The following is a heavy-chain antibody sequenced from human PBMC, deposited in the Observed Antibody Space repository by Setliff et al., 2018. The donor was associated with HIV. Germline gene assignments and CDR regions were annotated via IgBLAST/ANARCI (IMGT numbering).Heavy chain of an antibody. CDR2: VYYSGIT. J-gene: IGHJ4*02. CDR3: ARDLGYCSGGSCYWYY. CDR1: GDLIRNSYYY. V-gene: IGHV4-39*07. D-gene: IGHD2-15*01. Sequence: SETLSLTCDVSGDLIRNSYYYWAWIRQSPGRGLEWIGSVYYSGITHYNPSLESRATISVDTSMNYFSLNLTSVTAADTAVYYCARDLGYCSGGSCYWYYWGQGTLVTVSS.